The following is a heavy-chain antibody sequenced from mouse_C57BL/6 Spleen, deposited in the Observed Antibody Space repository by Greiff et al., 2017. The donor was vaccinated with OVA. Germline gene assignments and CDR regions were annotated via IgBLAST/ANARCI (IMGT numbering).Heavy chain of an antibody. CDR3: ARDRGVTVYYFDD. J-gene: IGHJ2*01. CDR2: ISYDGSN. V-gene: IGHV3-6*01. CDR1: GYSITSGYY. D-gene: IGHD2-2*01. Sequence: EVKLQESGPGLVKPSQSLSLTCSVTGYSITSGYYWNWIRQFPGNKLEWMGYISYDGSNNYNPSLKNRITITRDTSKNQSFLKLNSVTTEDTATYYCARDRGVTVYYFDDWGQGTTLTVSS.